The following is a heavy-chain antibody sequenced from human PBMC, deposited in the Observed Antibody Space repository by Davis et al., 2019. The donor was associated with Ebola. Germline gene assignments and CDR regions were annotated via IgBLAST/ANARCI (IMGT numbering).Heavy chain of an antibody. J-gene: IGHJ6*02. D-gene: IGHD5-12*01. CDR1: GFTFSSYD. CDR3: AREPVATPYYFYGMDV. CDR2: IDTAGDT. V-gene: IGHV3-13*01. Sequence: GESLKISCAASGFTFSSYDMHWVRRGTGRGLEWVSSIDTAGDTYYPDSVKGRFTISRENAKDSLFLQMTNLRAEDTAVYYCAREPVATPYYFYGMDVWGQGTTVTVSS.